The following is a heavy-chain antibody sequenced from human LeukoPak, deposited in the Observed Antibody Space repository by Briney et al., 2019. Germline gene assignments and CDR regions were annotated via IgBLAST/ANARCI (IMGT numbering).Heavy chain of an antibody. CDR3: ARGAIAARPHLDY. D-gene: IGHD6-6*01. CDR1: GFTFSSYS. J-gene: IGHJ4*02. CDR2: ISSSSSYI. Sequence: AGGSLRLSCAASGFTFSSYSMNWVRQAPGKGLEWVSSISSSSSYIYYADSVKGRFTISRDNAKNSLYLQMNSLRAEDTAVYYCARGAIAARPHLDYWGQGTLVTVSS. V-gene: IGHV3-21*01.